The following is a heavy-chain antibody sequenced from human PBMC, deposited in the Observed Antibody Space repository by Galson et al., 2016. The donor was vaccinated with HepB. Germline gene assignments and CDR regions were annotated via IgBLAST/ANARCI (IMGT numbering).Heavy chain of an antibody. CDR1: GLSRSTCGVD. CDR2: VYWDDDK. CDR3: AHQIAWSYYFNY. V-gene: IGHV2-5*02. Sequence: PALVKPTQTPTLTCTFSGLSRSTCGVDVGGMALIRQPPGKALEWLALVYWDDDKRYSPSLKNRLTVTMDTSKDQVVFTLTNMDPVDTATYYCAHQIAWSYYFNYWGQGILVTVSS. D-gene: IGHD2-21*01. J-gene: IGHJ4*02.